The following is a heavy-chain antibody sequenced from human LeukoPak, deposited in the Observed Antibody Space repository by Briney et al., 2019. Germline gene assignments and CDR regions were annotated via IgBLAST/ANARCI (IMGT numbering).Heavy chain of an antibody. CDR3: AKDRRAAATPGDYFDY. D-gene: IGHD6-25*01. CDR2: ISGSGGST. CDR1: GFTFSSFA. V-gene: IGHV3-23*01. Sequence: PGGSLRLSCAASGFTFSSFAMSWVRQAPGKGLEWVSAISGSGGSTYYADSVKGRFTISRDNSKNTPYLQMNSLRAEDTAVYYCAKDRRAAATPGDYFDYWGQGTLVTVSS. J-gene: IGHJ4*02.